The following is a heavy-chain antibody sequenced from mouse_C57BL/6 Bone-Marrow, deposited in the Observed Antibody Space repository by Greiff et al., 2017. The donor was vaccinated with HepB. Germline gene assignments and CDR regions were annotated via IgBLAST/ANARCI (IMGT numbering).Heavy chain of an antibody. J-gene: IGHJ4*01. Sequence: DVQLVESGGGLVKPGGSLKLSCAASGFTFSDYGMHWVRQAPEKGLEWVAYISSGSSTIYYADTVKGRFTISRDNAKNTLFLQMTSLRSEDTAMYYCARTYYDVYAMDYWGQGTSVTVSS. CDR3: ARTYYDVYAMDY. CDR1: GFTFSDYG. CDR2: ISSGSSTI. V-gene: IGHV5-17*01. D-gene: IGHD2-4*01.